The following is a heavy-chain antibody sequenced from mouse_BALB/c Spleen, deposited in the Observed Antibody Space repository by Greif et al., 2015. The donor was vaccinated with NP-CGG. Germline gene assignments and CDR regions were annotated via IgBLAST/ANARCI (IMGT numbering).Heavy chain of an antibody. D-gene: IGHD2-10*02. CDR3: ARKKYGNYGAMDY. CDR1: GYTFTSYN. J-gene: IGHJ4*01. CDR2: IYPGNGDT. V-gene: IGHV1-12*01. Sequence: QVQLQQSGAELVKPGASVKMSCKASGYTFTSYNMHWVKQTPGQGLEWIGAIYPGNGDTSYNQKFKGKATLTADKSSSTAYMQLSSLTSEDSAVYYCARKKYGNYGAMDYWGQGTSVTVSS.